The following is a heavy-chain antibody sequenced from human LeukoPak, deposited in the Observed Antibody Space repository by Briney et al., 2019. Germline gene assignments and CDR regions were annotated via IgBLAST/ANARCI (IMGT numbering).Heavy chain of an antibody. Sequence: ASVKVSCKASGYTFAGYYMHWVRQAPGQGLEWMGWINPNSGGTNYAQKFQGRVTMTRDTSISTAYMELSRLRSDDTAVYYCGAGYYGSGSYYRALTDWGQGTLVTVSS. CDR1: GYTFAGYY. V-gene: IGHV1-2*02. CDR3: GAGYYGSGSYYRALTD. CDR2: INPNSGGT. J-gene: IGHJ4*02. D-gene: IGHD3-10*01.